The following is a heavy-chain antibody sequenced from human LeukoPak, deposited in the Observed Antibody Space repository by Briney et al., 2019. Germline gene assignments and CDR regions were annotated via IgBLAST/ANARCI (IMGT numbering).Heavy chain of an antibody. Sequence: SETLSLTCTVSGVSISIYYWSWVRQPPGKGLEWIGYIYNSGSTIYNPSLKSRATISADTSKNQFSLQLSSVTAADTAVYYCARDRELNYWGQGTLVTVSS. J-gene: IGHJ4*02. CDR1: GVSISIYY. CDR3: ARDRELNY. V-gene: IGHV4-59*01. CDR2: IYNSGST. D-gene: IGHD1-7*01.